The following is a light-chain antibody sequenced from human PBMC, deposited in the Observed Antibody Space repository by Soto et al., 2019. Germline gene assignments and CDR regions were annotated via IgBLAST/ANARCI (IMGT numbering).Light chain of an antibody. Sequence: QSALTQPASVSGSPGQSITISCTGTSSDVGTYNYVSWYQQHPGKAPKLMIYEVSNRPPGVSNRFSGSKFGNTAFLTISGLQAEDEADYYCSSYAGSSTVIFGGGTKVTVL. CDR2: EVS. CDR1: SSDVGTYNY. V-gene: IGLV2-14*01. J-gene: IGLJ2*01. CDR3: SSYAGSSTVI.